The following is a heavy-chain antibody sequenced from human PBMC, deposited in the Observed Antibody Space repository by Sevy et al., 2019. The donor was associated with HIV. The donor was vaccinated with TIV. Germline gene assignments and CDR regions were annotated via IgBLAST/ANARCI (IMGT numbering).Heavy chain of an antibody. Sequence: SETLSLTCTVSDGSISSGGYYWSWIRQHPGKDLEWIGYIYYSGSTYYNPSLKSRVTISVDTSKNQFSLKLSSVTAADTAVYYCARDKVAAAGFHYYGMDVWGQGTTVTVSS. D-gene: IGHD6-13*01. CDR1: DGSISSGGYY. V-gene: IGHV4-31*03. CDR3: ARDKVAAAGFHYYGMDV. CDR2: IYYSGST. J-gene: IGHJ6*02.